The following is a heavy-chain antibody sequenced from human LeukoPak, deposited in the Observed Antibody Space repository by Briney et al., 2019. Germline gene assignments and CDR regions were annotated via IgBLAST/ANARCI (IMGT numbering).Heavy chain of an antibody. J-gene: IGHJ3*02. D-gene: IGHD2-2*01. CDR3: AKDLGDIVVVPAANFAFDI. V-gene: IGHV3-33*06. CDR2: IWYDGSNK. Sequence: GGSLRLSCAASGFTFSSYGMHWVRQAPGKGLEWVAVIWYDGSNKYYADSVKGRFTISRDNSKSTLYLQMNSLRAEDTAVYYCAKDLGDIVVVPAANFAFDIWGQGTMVTVSS. CDR1: GFTFSSYG.